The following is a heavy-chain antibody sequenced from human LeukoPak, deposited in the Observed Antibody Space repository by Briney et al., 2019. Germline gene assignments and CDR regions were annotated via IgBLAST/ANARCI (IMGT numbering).Heavy chain of an antibody. CDR2: ISGSGYNT. CDR3: ASGNIVVVTAQH. J-gene: IGHJ1*01. CDR1: GFTFSNHG. V-gene: IGHV3-23*01. D-gene: IGHD2-21*02. Sequence: GGSLRLSCVASGFTFSNHGMTWFRQAPGKGLEWVSTISGSGYNTYYTDSVKGRFTISRDSSKNTLFLQMNGLRPEDTAVYYCASGNIVVVTAQHWGQGTLVTVSS.